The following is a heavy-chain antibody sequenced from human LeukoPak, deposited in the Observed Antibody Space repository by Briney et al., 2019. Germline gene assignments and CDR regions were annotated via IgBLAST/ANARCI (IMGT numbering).Heavy chain of an antibody. CDR2: IYTAGVGGDT. Sequence: GGSLRLSCAVSGLAVNDVYMSWVRQASGKGLEWVSVIYTAGVGGDTFHADSVKGRFAISRDNSKNTLYLQMNNLRADDTAVYYCEKCSLDYDSRDYYHYYFDYWGQGTLVTVSS. D-gene: IGHD3-22*01. CDR1: GLAVNDVY. J-gene: IGHJ4*02. V-gene: IGHV3-53*01. CDR3: EKCSLDYDSRDYYHYYFDY.